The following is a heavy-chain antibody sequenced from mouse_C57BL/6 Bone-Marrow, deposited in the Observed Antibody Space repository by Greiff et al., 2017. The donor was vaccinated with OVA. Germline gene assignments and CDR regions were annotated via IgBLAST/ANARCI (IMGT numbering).Heavy chain of an antibody. CDR3: ARYYYGSSYVY. J-gene: IGHJ2*01. V-gene: IGHV1-59*01. D-gene: IGHD1-1*01. CDR2: IDPSDSYT. Sequence: QVQLQQPGAELVRPGTSVKLSCKASGYTFTSYWMHWVKQRPGQGLEWIGVIDPSDSYTNYNQKFKGKATLTVDTSSSTAYMQLSSLTSEDSAVYYCARYYYGSSYVYWGQGTTLTVSA. CDR1: GYTFTSYW.